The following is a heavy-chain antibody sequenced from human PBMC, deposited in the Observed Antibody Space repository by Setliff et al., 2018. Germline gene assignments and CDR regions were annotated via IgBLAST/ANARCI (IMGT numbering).Heavy chain of an antibody. Sequence: PGGSLRLSCVTSGFTFNSYAMSWVRQAPGKGLEWVSSVSVSGDNTYYTDSVKGRFTTSRDNSKNTLSLQMSSLRTEDTAIYFCAGQGPIFGSGLIPGFDQWGQGTMVTVSS. J-gene: IGHJ4*02. D-gene: IGHD3-3*01. CDR3: AGQGPIFGSGLIPGFDQ. CDR2: VSVSGDNT. V-gene: IGHV3-23*01. CDR1: GFTFNSYA.